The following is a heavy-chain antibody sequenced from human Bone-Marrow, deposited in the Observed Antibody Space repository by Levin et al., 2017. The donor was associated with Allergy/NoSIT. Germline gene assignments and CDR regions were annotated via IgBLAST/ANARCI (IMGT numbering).Heavy chain of an antibody. V-gene: IGHV1-18*01. CDR2: ISAYNGNT. CDR1: GYTFTSYG. CDR3: ARDPNYCSGGSCYRFFWFDP. Sequence: GESLKISCKASGYTFTSYGISWVRQAPGQGLEWMGWISAYNGNTNYAQKLQGRVTMTTDTSTSTAYMELRSLRSDDTAVYYCARDPNYCSGGSCYRFFWFDPWGQGTLVTVSS. J-gene: IGHJ5*02. D-gene: IGHD2-15*01.